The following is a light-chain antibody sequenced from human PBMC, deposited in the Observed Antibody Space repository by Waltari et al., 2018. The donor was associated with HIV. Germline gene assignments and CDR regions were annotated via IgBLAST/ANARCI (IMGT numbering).Light chain of an antibody. V-gene: IGKV1-5*03. CDR3: QEYKTYSLYS. Sequence: DIQMTQSPSTLSSSVGDRVSITCRASQNISTWLAWYQQKPGKAPKLLIYKASTLESEVPSRFSGSGSGTEFTLTISSLQPDDFVTYYCQEYKTYSLYSFGQGTKLEIK. CDR1: QNISTW. CDR2: KAS. J-gene: IGKJ2*03.